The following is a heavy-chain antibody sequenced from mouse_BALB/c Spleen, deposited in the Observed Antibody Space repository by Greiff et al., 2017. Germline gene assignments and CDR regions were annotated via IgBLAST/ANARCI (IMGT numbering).Heavy chain of an antibody. V-gene: IGHV1-15*01. CDR1: GYTFTDYE. Sequence: VKLMESGAELVRPGASVTLSRKAPGYTFTDYEMPWVKQTPVHGLEWIGAIDPETGGTANNHKFKGKATLTADKSSITAYMELHSLTSEDSAVYYFTISYDTAYWGQGTLVTVSA. CDR3: TISYDTAY. J-gene: IGHJ3*01. CDR2: IDPETGGT. D-gene: IGHD2-3*01.